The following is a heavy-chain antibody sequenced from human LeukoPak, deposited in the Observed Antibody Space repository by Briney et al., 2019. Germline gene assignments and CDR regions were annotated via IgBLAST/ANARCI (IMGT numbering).Heavy chain of an antibody. D-gene: IGHD3-22*01. CDR1: GFTFSSYE. CDR3: ARVRDSSGSVFDC. Sequence: GGSLRLSCAASGFTFSSYEMNWVRQAPGKGLERVSYISSSGSTIYYADSVKGRFTISRDNAKNSLYLQMNSLKAEDTAVYYCARVRDSSGSVFDCWGQGTLVTVSS. J-gene: IGHJ4*02. CDR2: ISSSGSTI. V-gene: IGHV3-48*03.